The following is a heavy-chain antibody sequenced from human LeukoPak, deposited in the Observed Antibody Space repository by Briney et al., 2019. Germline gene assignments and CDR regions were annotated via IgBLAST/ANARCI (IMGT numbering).Heavy chain of an antibody. D-gene: IGHD6-13*01. CDR1: GFTFSSYA. CDR3: ATKGSSSWHFDN. Sequence: GGSLRLSCAASGFTFSSYAMSWVRQAPGKGLEWVSGISGSGGSTYNADSVKGRFTISRDNSKNTLYLQMNSLRGEDTAKYYCATKGSSSWHFDNWGQGTLVTVSS. V-gene: IGHV3-23*01. J-gene: IGHJ4*02. CDR2: ISGSGGST.